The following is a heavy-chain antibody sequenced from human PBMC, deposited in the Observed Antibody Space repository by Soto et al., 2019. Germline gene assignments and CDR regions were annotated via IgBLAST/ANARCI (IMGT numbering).Heavy chain of an antibody. CDR1: GFTFSNYG. J-gene: IGHJ4*02. CDR2: TSYDGSTK. D-gene: IGHD4-17*01. V-gene: IGHV3-30*18. CDR3: AKDHYGDYVDY. Sequence: LRFSCAASGFTFSNYGMHWVRQATGKGLEWVAVTSYDGSTKYDADSVKGRFSISRDNSKNTLYLQMNSLRAEDTAVYYCAKDHYGDYVDYWGQGTLVTVSS.